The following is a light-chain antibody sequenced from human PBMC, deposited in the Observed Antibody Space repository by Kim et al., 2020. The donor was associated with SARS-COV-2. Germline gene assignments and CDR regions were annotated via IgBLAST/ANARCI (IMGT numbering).Light chain of an antibody. Sequence: QSALTQPASVSASPGQPITISCTGTSSDIGAYNYVSWYRQHPGRAPTLMIYDVSERPSGISNRFSGSKSGNTASLTISGLQAEDEADYYCNSYGGSNPLVFGSGTKVTVL. V-gene: IGLV2-14*01. J-gene: IGLJ1*01. CDR2: DVS. CDR1: SSDIGAYNY. CDR3: NSYGGSNPLV.